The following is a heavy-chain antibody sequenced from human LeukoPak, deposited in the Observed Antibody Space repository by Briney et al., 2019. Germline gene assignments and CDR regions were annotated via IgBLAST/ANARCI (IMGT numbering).Heavy chain of an antibody. Sequence: GASVKVSCKASGGTFSSYAISWVRQASGQGLEWMGGIIPIFGTANYAQKFQGRVTITADESTSTAYMELSSLRSEDTAVYYCARGSQMATNDAFDIWGQGTMVTVSS. CDR2: IIPIFGTA. J-gene: IGHJ3*02. CDR3: ARGSQMATNDAFDI. CDR1: GGTFSSYA. D-gene: IGHD5-24*01. V-gene: IGHV1-69*01.